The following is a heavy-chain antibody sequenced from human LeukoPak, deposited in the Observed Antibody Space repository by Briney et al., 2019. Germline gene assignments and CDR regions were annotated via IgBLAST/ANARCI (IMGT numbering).Heavy chain of an antibody. CDR2: ISGSGGGT. CDR3: AKRGVVIRVILVGFHKEAYYFDS. CDR1: GITLSNYG. J-gene: IGHJ4*02. V-gene: IGHV3-23*01. D-gene: IGHD3-22*01. Sequence: PGGSLRLSCAVSGITLSNYGMSWVRQAPGKGLEWVAGISGSGGGTNYADSAKGRFTISRDNARNTLYLQMNSLRVEDTAAYFCAKRGVVIRVILVGFHKEAYYFDSWGQGALVTVSS.